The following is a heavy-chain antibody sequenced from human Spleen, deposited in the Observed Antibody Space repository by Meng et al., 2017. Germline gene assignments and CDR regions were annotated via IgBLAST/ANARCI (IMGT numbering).Heavy chain of an antibody. V-gene: IGHV4-34*01. CDR3: ARDDSSGYYSY. D-gene: IGHD3-22*01. J-gene: IGHJ4*02. CDR2: INHSGST. CDR1: GGSFSGYY. Sequence: QVQLQQWGAGLLKPSETLSLTCAFYGGSFSGYYWSWIRQPPGKGLEWIGEINHSGSTNYNPSLKSRVTISVDTSKNQFSLKLSSVTAADTAVYYCARDDSSGYYSYWGQGTLVTVSS.